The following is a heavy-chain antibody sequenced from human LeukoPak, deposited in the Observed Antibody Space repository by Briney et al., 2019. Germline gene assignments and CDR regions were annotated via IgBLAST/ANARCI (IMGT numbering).Heavy chain of an antibody. CDR3: ARDHCSSTSCYMGHNWFDP. V-gene: IGHV4-59*12. D-gene: IGHD2-2*02. CDR1: GGSISSYY. J-gene: IGHJ5*02. CDR2: IYYSGST. Sequence: PSETLSLTCTVSGGSISSYYWSWIRQPPVKGLEWIGYIYYSGSTNYNPSLKSRVTISVDTSKNQFSLKLSSVTAADTAVYYCARDHCSSTSCYMGHNWFDPWGQGALVTVSS.